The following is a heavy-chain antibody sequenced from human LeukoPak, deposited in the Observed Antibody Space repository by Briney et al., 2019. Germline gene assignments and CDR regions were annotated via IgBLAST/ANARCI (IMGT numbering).Heavy chain of an antibody. D-gene: IGHD5-12*01. CDR3: ARARGYSGYDYYY. Sequence: GGSLRLPCAASGFTFSDYYMSWIRQAPGKGLEWVSYISSSGSTIYNADYVKGRFTISRDNAKNSLYLQMNSLRAGDTALYYCARARGYSGYDYYYWGQGTLVTVSS. J-gene: IGHJ4*02. CDR2: ISSSGSTI. CDR1: GFTFSDYY. V-gene: IGHV3-11*01.